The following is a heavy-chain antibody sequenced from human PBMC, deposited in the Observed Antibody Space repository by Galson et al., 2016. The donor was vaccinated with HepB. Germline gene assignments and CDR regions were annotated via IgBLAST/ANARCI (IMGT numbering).Heavy chain of an antibody. D-gene: IGHD3-3*01. Sequence: CLRLSCAASGFTGRDNYVSWLRQAPGKGPEWVSVISSSGTTYYSDAVKGRFTISKDNSKNTVYFQMNSLRVEDTAVYYCARENRDYWSGYYPWGQGTLVTVSS. V-gene: IGHV3-66*01. CDR3: ARENRDYWSGYYP. CDR2: ISSSGTT. J-gene: IGHJ5*02. CDR1: GFTGRDNY.